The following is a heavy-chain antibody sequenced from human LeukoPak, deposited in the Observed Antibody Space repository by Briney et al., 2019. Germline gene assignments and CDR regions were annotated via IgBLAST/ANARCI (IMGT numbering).Heavy chain of an antibody. Sequence: PGGSLRLSCAASGFTFSSYAMSWVRQAPGKGLEWVSTISGSAAGTYYADSVKGRFTISRDNSKDTLSLQMNSLRAEDTAVYYCAKDIAQGYTFGSIEQDYWGQGTLVTVSS. D-gene: IGHD5-18*01. V-gene: IGHV3-23*01. J-gene: IGHJ4*02. CDR2: ISGSAAGT. CDR1: GFTFSSYA. CDR3: AKDIAQGYTFGSIEQDY.